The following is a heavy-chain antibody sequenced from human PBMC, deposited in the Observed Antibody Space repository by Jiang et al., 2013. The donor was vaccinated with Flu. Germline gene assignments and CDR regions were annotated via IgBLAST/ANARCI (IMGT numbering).Heavy chain of an antibody. CDR2: IYSSGST. CDR1: GASMSSYF. V-gene: IGHV4-59*08. CDR3: ARLGNPAVAAPVY. Sequence: GPGLVNPSETLSLTCTVSGASMSSYFWSWIRQPPGKGLEWIGYIYSSGSTNYNPSLKSRVTISIDTSKNQFSLDLSSVSAADTAVYYCARLGNPAVAAPVYWGQGTLVTVSS. D-gene: IGHD2-2*01. J-gene: IGHJ4*02.